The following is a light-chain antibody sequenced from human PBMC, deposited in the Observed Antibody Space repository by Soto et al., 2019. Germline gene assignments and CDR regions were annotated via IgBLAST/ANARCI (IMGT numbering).Light chain of an antibody. CDR1: QRIATY. CDR2: TAS. CDR3: QQNYDTPWT. Sequence: DIQLTPSPSSLSASVGDRITITCRASQRIATYLNWYQQKAGKAPQLVIYTASSLHSGVPSRFSGSGSGTDFTLSISSLQPEDFATYYCQQNYDTPWTFGQGTKVEVK. J-gene: IGKJ1*01. V-gene: IGKV1-39*01.